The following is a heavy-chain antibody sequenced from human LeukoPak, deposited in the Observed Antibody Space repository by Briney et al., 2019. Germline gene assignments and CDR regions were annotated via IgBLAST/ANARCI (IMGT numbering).Heavy chain of an antibody. CDR1: GGSISSSSYY. Sequence: KTSETLSLTCTVSGGSISSSSYYWGWIRQPPGKGLEWIGSIYYSGSTYYNPSLKSRVTISVDTSKNQFSLKLSSVTAADTAVYYCARLVEMATIGYWGQGTLVTVSS. V-gene: IGHV4-39*01. CDR2: IYYSGST. D-gene: IGHD5-24*01. J-gene: IGHJ4*02. CDR3: ARLVEMATIGY.